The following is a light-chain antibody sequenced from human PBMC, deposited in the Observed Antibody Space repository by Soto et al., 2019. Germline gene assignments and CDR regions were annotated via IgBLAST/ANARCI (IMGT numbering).Light chain of an antibody. CDR1: QSIINW. Sequence: DIQLTQSPSTLSAFVGDRVTITCRASQSIINWLAWYQQKPGEAPKLLIYDASSLESGVPPRFSGSGSGTEFTLTISSLQPDDFATYYCQQYSSAYTFGQGTKLEIK. V-gene: IGKV1-5*01. J-gene: IGKJ2*01. CDR2: DAS. CDR3: QQYSSAYT.